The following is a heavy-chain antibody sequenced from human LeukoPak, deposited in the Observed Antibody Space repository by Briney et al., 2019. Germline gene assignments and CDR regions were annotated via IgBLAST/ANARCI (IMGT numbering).Heavy chain of an antibody. Sequence: QPGGSLRLSCAASGFTFSSYAMSWVRQAPGKGLEWVSAISGSGGSTYYADSVKGRFTISRDNSKNTLYLQMNSLRAEDTAVYYCARGSIDSSWVWYFDYWGQGTLVTVSS. J-gene: IGHJ4*02. V-gene: IGHV3-23*01. CDR3: ARGSIDSSWVWYFDY. CDR1: GFTFSSYA. CDR2: ISGSGGST. D-gene: IGHD6-6*01.